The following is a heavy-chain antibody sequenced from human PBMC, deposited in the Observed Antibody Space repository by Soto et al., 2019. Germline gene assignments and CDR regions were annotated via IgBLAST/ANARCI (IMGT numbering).Heavy chain of an antibody. CDR1: GFTFSDSA. CDR2: IRSKDNGYAT. V-gene: IGHV3-73*01. D-gene: IGHD6-19*01. CDR3: TRHTAVSSGWYDY. Sequence: GGSLRLSCAASGFTFSDSAVHWVRQASGKGLEWVGRIRSKDNGYATAYAASVKGRFTISREDSENTAYLQMNSLKTEDTAVYYGTRHTAVSSGWYDYWGQGTLVTVSS. J-gene: IGHJ4*02.